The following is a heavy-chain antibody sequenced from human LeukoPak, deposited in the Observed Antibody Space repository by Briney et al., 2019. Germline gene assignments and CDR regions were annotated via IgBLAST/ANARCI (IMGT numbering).Heavy chain of an antibody. CDR3: ARVYRVLDYYYGMDV. V-gene: IGHV1-2*02. CDR1: GYTFTGYY. CDR2: INPNSGGT. D-gene: IGHD4-11*01. J-gene: IGHJ6*02. Sequence: ASVKVSCKASGYTFTGYYMHWVRQAPGQGLEWMGWINPNSGGTNYAQKFQGRVTMTRDTSISTAYMELSRLRPDDTAVYYCARVYRVLDYYYGMDVWGQGTTVTVSS.